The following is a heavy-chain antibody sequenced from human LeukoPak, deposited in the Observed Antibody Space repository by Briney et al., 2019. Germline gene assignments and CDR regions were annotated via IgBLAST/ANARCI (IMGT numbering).Heavy chain of an antibody. CDR3: ARGSYYYMDV. V-gene: IGHV4-59*01. J-gene: IGHJ6*03. Sequence: SETLSLTCTVSGGSISSYFCSWIRQPPGKGLEWIGYIYNSGSTKYNPSLKSRVIISVGTSKNQFSLKLSSVTAADTAVYYCARGSYYYMDVWGKGTTVTVSS. CDR2: IYNSGST. CDR1: GGSISSYF.